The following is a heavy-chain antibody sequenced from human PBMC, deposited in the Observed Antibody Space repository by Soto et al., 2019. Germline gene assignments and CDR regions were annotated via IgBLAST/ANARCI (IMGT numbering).Heavy chain of an antibody. CDR1: GFTFRDYA. CDR2: ISSSGDRQ. J-gene: IGHJ5*02. Sequence: PGGSLRLSCVAGGFTFRDYAMHWVRRIPGKGLEWVAVISSSGDRQQYAESVKGRFTISRDNSQNTLYLQVSSLTSDDSAVFHCARTPAAMITDRYNWFDAWGPGTQVTVSS. CDR3: ARTPAAMITDRYNWFDA. V-gene: IGHV3-30-3*01. D-gene: IGHD3-16*01.